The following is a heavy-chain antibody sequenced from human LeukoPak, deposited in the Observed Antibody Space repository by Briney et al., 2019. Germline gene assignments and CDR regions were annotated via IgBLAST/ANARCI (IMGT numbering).Heavy chain of an antibody. V-gene: IGHV1-2*02. CDR3: ATDRELGAFDY. CDR2: MNPKSGAT. CDR1: GYTFTAYY. J-gene: IGHJ4*02. Sequence: GASVKVSCKASGYTFTAYYMHWVRQAPGRGLEWMGWMNPKSGATNYAQKFQGRVTMTEDTSTDTAYMELSSLRSEDTAVYYCATDRELGAFDYWGQGTLVTVSS. D-gene: IGHD1-26*01.